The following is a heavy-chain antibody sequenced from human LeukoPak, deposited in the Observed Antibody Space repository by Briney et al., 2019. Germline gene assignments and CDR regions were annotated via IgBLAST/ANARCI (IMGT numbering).Heavy chain of an antibody. Sequence: GGSLRLSCAASGFTISSYAMNWVRQAPGKGLEWVSYISSSSSPINYADSVKGRFTISRDNAKNSLYLQMNSLRDEDTAVYYCARDSRLNCARQPGFDSWGQGTLVTVSS. J-gene: IGHJ5*01. CDR1: GFTISSYA. CDR3: ARDSRLNCARQPGFDS. CDR2: ISSSSSPI. D-gene: IGHD1-1*01. V-gene: IGHV3-48*02.